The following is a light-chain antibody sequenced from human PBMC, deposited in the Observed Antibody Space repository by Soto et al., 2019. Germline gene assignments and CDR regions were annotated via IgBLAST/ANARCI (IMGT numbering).Light chain of an antibody. CDR3: QSYDSSLSGSRV. CDR1: SSNIGAGYD. V-gene: IGLV1-40*01. CDR2: GNS. Sequence: QSVLTQPPSVSGAPGQRVTISCTGSSSNIGAGYDVHWYQQLPGTAPKLLIYGNSNRPSGVPDRFSGSKSGTSASLAITGLQAEDEADYSCQSYDSSLSGSRVFGPGTKLTVL. J-gene: IGLJ1*01.